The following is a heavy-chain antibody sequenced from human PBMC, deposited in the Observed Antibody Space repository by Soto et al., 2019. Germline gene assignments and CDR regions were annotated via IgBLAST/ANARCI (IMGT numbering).Heavy chain of an antibody. CDR1: GYTFTSYG. J-gene: IGHJ6*03. CDR3: AREMAAAAQKASYYYYYYMDV. V-gene: IGHV1-18*01. D-gene: IGHD6-13*01. Sequence: ASVKVSCKASGYTFTSYGISWVRQAHEQGLERKGWISAYNGNTNYAQKLQGRVTMTTDTSTSTAYMELRSLRSDDTAVYYCAREMAAAAQKASYYYYYYMDVWGKGTTVTVSS. CDR2: ISAYNGNT.